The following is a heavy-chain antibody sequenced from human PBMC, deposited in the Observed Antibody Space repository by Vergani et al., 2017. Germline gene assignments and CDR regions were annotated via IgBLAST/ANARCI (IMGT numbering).Heavy chain of an antibody. J-gene: IGHJ4*02. CDR3: ARNGYDSSGYYGY. D-gene: IGHD3-22*01. CDR2: INHSGST. CDR1: GGSFSGYY. Sequence: QVQLQESGPGLVKPSETLSLTCAVYGGSFSGYYWSWIRQPPGKGLEWIGEINHSGSTNYNPSLKSRVTISVDTSKNQFSLKLSSVTAADTAVYYCARNGYDSSGYYGYWGQGTLVTVSS. V-gene: IGHV4-34*01.